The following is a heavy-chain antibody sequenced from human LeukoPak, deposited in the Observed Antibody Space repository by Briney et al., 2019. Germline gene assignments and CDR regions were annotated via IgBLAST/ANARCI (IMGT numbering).Heavy chain of an antibody. D-gene: IGHD3-9*01. CDR1: GFSVSDNY. J-gene: IGHJ4*02. CDR2: IFAGST. V-gene: IGHV3-66*01. Sequence: GGSLRLSCAASGFSVSDNYMSWVRQTPGEGLEWVSVIFAGSTYYADSVKGRFTISRDNSKNTLYLHMDSLRAEDTAVYYCVKEARGTTIYYWGQGTLVTVSS. CDR3: VKEARGTTIYY.